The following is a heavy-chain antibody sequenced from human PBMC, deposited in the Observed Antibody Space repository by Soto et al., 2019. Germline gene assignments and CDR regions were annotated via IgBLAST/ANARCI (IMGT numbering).Heavy chain of an antibody. D-gene: IGHD4-17*01. Sequence: QVQLVQSGAEVRKPGASVKVSCKASGYTFTSYDINWVRQATGQGLEYLGWMSPNSGNTGYVQKFQGRVNMTWDTSITTAYMELSSLRSEDTAVYFCARGVKYGAYSRWFDPWGQGTLVTVSS. CDR3: ARGVKYGAYSRWFDP. CDR2: MSPNSGNT. J-gene: IGHJ5*02. V-gene: IGHV1-8*01. CDR1: GYTFTSYD.